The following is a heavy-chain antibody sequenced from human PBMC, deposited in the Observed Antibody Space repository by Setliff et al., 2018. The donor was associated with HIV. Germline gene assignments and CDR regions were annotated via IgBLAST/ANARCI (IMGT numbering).Heavy chain of an antibody. V-gene: IGHV3-30*04. CDR1: GFTFSTYP. J-gene: IGHJ4*02. CDR2: ISYDGNNK. CDR3: AKDVEWFPVPDRSGYMDY. Sequence: SLRLSCAASGFTFSTYPMYWVRQAPGKGLEWVAVISYDGNNKYYTDPVKGRFTISRDNSKNTVYLQMNSLRLEDTAVYYCAKDVEWFPVPDRSGYMDYWGQGTLVTVSS. D-gene: IGHD3-22*01.